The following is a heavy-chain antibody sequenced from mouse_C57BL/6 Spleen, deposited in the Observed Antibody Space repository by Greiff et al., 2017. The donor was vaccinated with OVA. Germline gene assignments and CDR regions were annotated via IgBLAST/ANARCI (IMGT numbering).Heavy chain of an antibody. CDR2: IDPETGGT. CDR1: GYTFTDYE. J-gene: IGHJ3*01. D-gene: IGHD2-1*01. Sequence: QVQLVESGAELVRPGASVTLSCKASGYTFTDYEMHWVKQTPVHGLEWIGAIDPETGGTAYNQKFKGKAILTADKSSSTAYMELRSLTSEDSAVYYCTREGDYGNLFAYWGQGTLVTVSA. V-gene: IGHV1-15*01. CDR3: TREGDYGNLFAY.